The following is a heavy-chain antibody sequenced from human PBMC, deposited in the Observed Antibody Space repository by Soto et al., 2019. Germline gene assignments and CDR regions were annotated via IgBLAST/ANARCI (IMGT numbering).Heavy chain of an antibody. J-gene: IGHJ4*02. Sequence: QVQLQESGPGLVKPSQTLSLTCTVSGGSISSGGYYWSWIRQHPGKGLEWIGYIYYSGSTYYNPSLKRRFTISVATPKNRSSLTLSSVTAAAPAVYYCASPPSYWGQGTLVTVSS. CDR3: ASPPSY. CDR2: IYYSGST. V-gene: IGHV4-31*03. CDR1: GGSISSGGYY.